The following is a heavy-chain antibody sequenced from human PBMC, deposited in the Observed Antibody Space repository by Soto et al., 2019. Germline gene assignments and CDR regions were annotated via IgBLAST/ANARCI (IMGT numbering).Heavy chain of an antibody. Sequence: QVQLVESGGGVVQPGRSLRLSCAASGFTFSSYGMHWVRQAPGKGLEWVAVISYDGSNKYYADSVKGRFTISRDNSTDTLNLKMNRLGAEDTVVYYWAAVGSGWYPREYNWFDPWGQGTLVTVSS. V-gene: IGHV3-30*03. CDR2: ISYDGSNK. CDR1: GFTFSSYG. J-gene: IGHJ5*02. CDR3: AAVGSGWYPREYNWFDP. D-gene: IGHD6-19*01.